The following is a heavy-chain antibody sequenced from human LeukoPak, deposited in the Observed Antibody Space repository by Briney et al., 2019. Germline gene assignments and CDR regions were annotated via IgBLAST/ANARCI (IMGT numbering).Heavy chain of an antibody. CDR2: IWDDGSNK. Sequence: GGSLRLSCAASGFTFSSYGMHWVRQAPGKGLEWVAVIWDDGSNKYYADSVKGRFTISRDNSKNTLYLQMNSLRAEDTAVYYCARGSRVRQYYFDYWGQGTLSPSPQ. D-gene: IGHD6-19*01. V-gene: IGHV3-33*01. CDR3: ARGSRVRQYYFDY. J-gene: IGHJ4*02. CDR1: GFTFSSYG.